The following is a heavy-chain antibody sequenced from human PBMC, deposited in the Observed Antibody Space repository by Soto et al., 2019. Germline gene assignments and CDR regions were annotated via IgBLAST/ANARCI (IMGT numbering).Heavy chain of an antibody. J-gene: IGHJ6*02. CDR1: GESFRGYY. CDR2: INHSGST. D-gene: IGHD5-12*01. Sequence: SETLSLTCAVYGESFRGYYWSWIRQPPGKGLEWMGEINHSGSTNYNPSLKSRDTISVDTSKNQFSLKLSSVTAADTAVYYCARSLGIYRQYNGMDVWGQGTTVTVSS. CDR3: ARSLGIYRQYNGMDV. V-gene: IGHV4-34*01.